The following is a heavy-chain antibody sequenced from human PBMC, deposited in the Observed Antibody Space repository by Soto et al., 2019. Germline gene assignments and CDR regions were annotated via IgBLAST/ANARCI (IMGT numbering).Heavy chain of an antibody. V-gene: IGHV1-69*13. D-gene: IGHD2-15*01. Sequence: SVKVSCKASGGTFSSYAISWVRQAPGQGLEWMGGIIPIFGTANYAQKFQGRVTITADESTSTAYMELSSLRSEDTAVYYCARVPDCSGGSCHAYFDYWGQGTPVTVSS. CDR3: ARVPDCSGGSCHAYFDY. CDR1: GGTFSSYA. J-gene: IGHJ4*02. CDR2: IIPIFGTA.